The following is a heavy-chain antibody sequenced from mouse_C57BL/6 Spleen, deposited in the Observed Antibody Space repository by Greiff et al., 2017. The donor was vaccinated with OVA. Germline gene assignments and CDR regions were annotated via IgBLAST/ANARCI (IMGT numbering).Heavy chain of an antibody. CDR2: FYPGSGSI. J-gene: IGHJ2*01. V-gene: IGHV1-62-2*01. Sequence: VKLQESGAELVKPGASVKLSCKASGYTFTEYTIHWVKQRSGQGLEWIGWFYPGSGSIKYNEKFKDKATLTADKSSSTVYMELSRLTSEDSAVYFCARHEEDYSKPHYFDYWGQGTTLTVSS. CDR3: ARHEEDYSKPHYFDY. D-gene: IGHD2-5*01. CDR1: GYTFTEYT.